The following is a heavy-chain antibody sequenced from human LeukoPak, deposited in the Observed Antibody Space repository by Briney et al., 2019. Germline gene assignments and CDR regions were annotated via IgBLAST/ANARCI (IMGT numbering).Heavy chain of an antibody. J-gene: IGHJ4*02. CDR2: IWYDGSNK. CDR3: ARTRDSSGYYAPFDY. V-gene: IGHV3-33*01. CDR1: GFTFSSYG. Sequence: GGSLRLSCAASGFTFSSYGMHWVRQAPGKGLEWVAVIWYDGSNKYYADSVKGRFTISRDNSKNTLYQQMNSLRAEDTAVYYCARTRDSSGYYAPFDYWGQGTLVTVSS. D-gene: IGHD3-22*01.